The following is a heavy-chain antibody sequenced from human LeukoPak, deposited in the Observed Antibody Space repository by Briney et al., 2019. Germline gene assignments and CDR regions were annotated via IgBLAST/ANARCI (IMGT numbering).Heavy chain of an antibody. D-gene: IGHD3/OR15-3a*01. Sequence: GGSLRLACAASAFIFSKYEIHWVRQTPGKGLEWVAGIWGDGNRQYYTESVRGRFTISRDNSRNAAYLEMSSLRVDDTAIYYGARGPWTDCWGQGALVTVSS. CDR2: IWGDGNRQ. CDR1: AFIFSKYE. J-gene: IGHJ4*02. V-gene: IGHV3-33*01. CDR3: ARGPWTDC.